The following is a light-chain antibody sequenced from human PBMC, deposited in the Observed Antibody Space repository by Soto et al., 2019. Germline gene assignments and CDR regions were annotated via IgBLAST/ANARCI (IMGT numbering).Light chain of an antibody. CDR3: SSYTISSKGV. Sequence: QAVVTQPASVSGSPGQSITISCTGTSSDIGHYDYVSWYQQHPGKAPKLMIYEVNNRPSGVSNRFSGSKSGNTASLTISGLQAEDEADYYCSSYTISSKGVFGGGTKLTVL. CDR1: SSDIGHYDY. J-gene: IGLJ3*02. V-gene: IGLV2-14*01. CDR2: EVN.